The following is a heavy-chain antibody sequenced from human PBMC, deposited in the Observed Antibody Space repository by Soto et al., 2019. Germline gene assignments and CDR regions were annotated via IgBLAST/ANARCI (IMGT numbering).Heavy chain of an antibody. CDR3: ASSPLITMVRADAFDI. CDR2: IYYSGSS. J-gene: IGHJ3*02. V-gene: IGHV4-31*03. Sequence: QVQLQESGPGLVKPSQTLSLTCTVSGGSISSGGYYWSWIRQHPGKGLAWIGYIYYSGSSYYNPSLKSRVTISVDTSKNQFCLTLSSVTAADTAVYYCASSPLITMVRADAFDIWGQGTMVTVSS. CDR1: GGSISSGGYY. D-gene: IGHD3-10*01.